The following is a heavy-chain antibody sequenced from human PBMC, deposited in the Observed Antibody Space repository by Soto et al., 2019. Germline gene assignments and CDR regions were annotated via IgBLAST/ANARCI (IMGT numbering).Heavy chain of an antibody. V-gene: IGHV3-30*18. D-gene: IGHD1-1*01. Sequence: QVHLVESGGGVVQPGRSLRLSCAASGFTFSSYGMHWLRQAPGKGLEWVTVISYDGNVAYYADSVKGRFTISRDNSQNTLYLQLNSLRTEDTAMYYCAKEGAINNWYFEYWGQGTRVSFSS. CDR3: AKEGAINNWYFEY. CDR2: ISYDGNVA. J-gene: IGHJ4*02. CDR1: GFTFSSYG.